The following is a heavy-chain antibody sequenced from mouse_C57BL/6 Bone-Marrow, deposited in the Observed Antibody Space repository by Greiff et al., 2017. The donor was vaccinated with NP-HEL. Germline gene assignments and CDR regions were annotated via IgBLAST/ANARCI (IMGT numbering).Heavy chain of an antibody. V-gene: IGHV1-42*01. CDR1: GYSFTGYY. CDR2: INPSTGGT. Sequence: EVQLQQSGPELVKPGASVKISCKASGYSFTGYYMNWVKQSPEKSLEWIGEINPSTGGTTSNQKFKAKATLTVDKSSSTAYMQLKSLTSEDSAVYYCVITTVPLDYWGQGTTLTVSS. D-gene: IGHD1-1*01. J-gene: IGHJ2*01. CDR3: VITTVPLDY.